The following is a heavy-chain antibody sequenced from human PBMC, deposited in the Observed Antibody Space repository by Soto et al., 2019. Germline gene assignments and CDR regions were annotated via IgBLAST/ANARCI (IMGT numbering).Heavy chain of an antibody. CDR3: ARALVVPAAMTRSPNYYYYMDV. CDR1: GFTFSSYS. CDR2: ISSSSSYT. V-gene: IGHV3-21*01. Sequence: EVQLVESGGGLVKPGGSLRLSCAASGFTFSSYSMNWVRQAPGKGLEWVSSISSSSSYTYYADSVKGRFTISRDNAKNSLYLQMNSLRAEDTAVYYCARALVVPAAMTRSPNYYYYMDVWGKGTTVTVSS. J-gene: IGHJ6*03. D-gene: IGHD2-2*01.